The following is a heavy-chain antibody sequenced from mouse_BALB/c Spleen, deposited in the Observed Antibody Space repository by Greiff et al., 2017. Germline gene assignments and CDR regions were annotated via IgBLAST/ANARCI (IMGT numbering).Heavy chain of an antibody. Sequence: LQESGAELAKPGASVKMSCKASGYTFTSYWMHWVKQSPGQGLEWIGYINPSTGYTEYNQKFKDKATLTADKSSSTAYMQLSSLTSEDSAVYYCARSYGYFYYAMDYWGQGTSVTVSS. D-gene: IGHD1-2*01. J-gene: IGHJ4*01. CDR2: INPSTGYT. CDR1: GYTFTSYW. CDR3: ARSYGYFYYAMDY. V-gene: IGHV1-7*01.